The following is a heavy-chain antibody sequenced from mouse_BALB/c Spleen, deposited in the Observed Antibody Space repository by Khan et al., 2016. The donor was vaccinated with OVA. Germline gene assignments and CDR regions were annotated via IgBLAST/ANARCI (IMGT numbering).Heavy chain of an antibody. CDR3: ASHLTGSFAY. D-gene: IGHD4-1*01. CDR2: INSAGYYT. V-gene: IGHV5-6*01. CDR1: GFTISAYG. J-gene: IGHJ3*01. Sequence: EVQLVESGGDLVKPGGSLRLSCAASGFTISAYGMSWVRQTPDKRLEWVATINSAGYYTYYPATVKGRFTISRNNAENTLYLQMSSLKSEDTAMYYCASHLTGSFAYWGQGTLVTVSA.